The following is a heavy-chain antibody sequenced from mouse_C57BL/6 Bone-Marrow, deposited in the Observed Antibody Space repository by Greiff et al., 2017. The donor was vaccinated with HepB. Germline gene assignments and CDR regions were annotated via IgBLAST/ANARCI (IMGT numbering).Heavy chain of an antibody. V-gene: IGHV5-17*01. CDR3: ARKSYYYGSSYVAY. CDR2: ISSGSSTI. Sequence: EVKLVESGGGLVKPGGSLKLSCAASGFTFSDYGMHWVRQAPEKGLEWVAYISSGSSTIYYADTVKGRFTISRDNAKNTLFLQMTSLRSEDTAMYYCARKSYYYGSSYVAYWGQGTLVTVSA. J-gene: IGHJ3*01. CDR1: GFTFSDYG. D-gene: IGHD1-1*01.